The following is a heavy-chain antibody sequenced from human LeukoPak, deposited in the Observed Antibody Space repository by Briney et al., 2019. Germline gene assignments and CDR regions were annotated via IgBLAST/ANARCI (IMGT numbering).Heavy chain of an antibody. D-gene: IGHD3-22*01. CDR1: GFTFSSYW. V-gene: IGHV3-7*01. CDR3: ARRRSRGYKHDAFDI. CDR2: IRQDGGEK. J-gene: IGHJ3*02. Sequence: PGGSLRLSCAASGFTFSSYWMNWVRQAPGKGLEWVANIRQDGGEKYYVDSVKGRFTISRDNAKNSLHLQMNSLRAEDTAEYYCARRRSRGYKHDAFDIWGQGTIVTVSS.